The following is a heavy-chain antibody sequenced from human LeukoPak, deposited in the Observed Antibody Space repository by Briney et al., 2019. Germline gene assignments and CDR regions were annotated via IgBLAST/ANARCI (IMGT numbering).Heavy chain of an antibody. Sequence: SGPALVKPTQTLTLTCTFSGFSLSTRGMCVSWIRQPPGKALEWLALIDRDDDKYYSTSLKTRLTISKDTSKNLVVLTMTNMDPVDTATYYCARLLYGGVDYWGQGTLVTVFS. CDR1: GFSLSTRGMC. CDR2: IDRDDDK. V-gene: IGHV2-70*01. CDR3: ARLLYGGVDY. D-gene: IGHD4-23*01. J-gene: IGHJ4*02.